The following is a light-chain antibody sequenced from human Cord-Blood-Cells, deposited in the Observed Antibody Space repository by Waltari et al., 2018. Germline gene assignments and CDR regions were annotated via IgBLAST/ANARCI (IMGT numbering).Light chain of an antibody. Sequence: QSALTQPASVSGSPGQSITISCTGTSSDVGSYNLVSWYQQHPGKAPKLMIYEGSKRPSGVSKRFAGSKSGHTASLTISGLQADDEADYYCCSYAGSSTLYVFGTGTKVTVL. V-gene: IGLV2-23*01. CDR1: SSDVGSYNL. CDR2: EGS. J-gene: IGLJ1*01. CDR3: CSYAGSSTLYV.